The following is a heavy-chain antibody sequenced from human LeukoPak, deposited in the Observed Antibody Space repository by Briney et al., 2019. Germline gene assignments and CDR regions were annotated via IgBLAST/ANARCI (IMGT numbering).Heavy chain of an antibody. V-gene: IGHV3-7*01. CDR2: IDQDETEK. Sequence: PGGSLRLSCAASGFTFSDYYMSWIRQAPGKGLEWVANIDQDETEKFYVDSVVGRFTISRDNGKNFLYLQMNSLRAEDTAVYYCAKSGGFFDTWGQGTLVTVSS. J-gene: IGHJ5*02. CDR1: GFTFSDYY. CDR3: AKSGGFFDT. D-gene: IGHD1-26*01.